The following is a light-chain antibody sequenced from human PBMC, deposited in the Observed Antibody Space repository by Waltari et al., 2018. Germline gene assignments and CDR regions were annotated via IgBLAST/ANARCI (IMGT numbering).Light chain of an antibody. J-gene: IGKJ3*01. V-gene: IGKV4-1*01. Sequence: DIVMTQSPDSLAVSLGERATINCKSSQSVLYSSNNKNYLAWYQQKPGQPPKLLIYWASTLEYGVPDRFSGSGSGTDFTLTISSLQAEDVAVYYCQQYYSTPFTFGPGTKVDIK. CDR1: QSVLYSSNNKNY. CDR3: QQYYSTPFT. CDR2: WAS.